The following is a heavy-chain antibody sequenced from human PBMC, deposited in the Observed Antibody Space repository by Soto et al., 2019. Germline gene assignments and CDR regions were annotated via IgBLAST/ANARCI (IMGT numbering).Heavy chain of an antibody. CDR3: ATWRTYSGSYCFDY. CDR1: GGTFKTYP. V-gene: IGHV1-69*06. CDR2: IIPMYDSA. Sequence: QVQLVQSGAELKKPGSSVNVSCAASGGTFKTYPINWVRQAPGQGLEWIGQIIPMYDSANYAQRFQGRVTISADKSTNIAYMELSGLRSEDTALYYCATWRTYSGSYCFDYWGQGTLVSVSS. D-gene: IGHD1-26*01. J-gene: IGHJ4*02.